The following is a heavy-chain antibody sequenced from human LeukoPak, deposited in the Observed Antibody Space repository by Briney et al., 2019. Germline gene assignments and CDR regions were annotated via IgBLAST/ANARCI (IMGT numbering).Heavy chain of an antibody. J-gene: IGHJ4*02. CDR1: GGSISSYY. CDR2: IYYSGST. CDR3: ARTYYDILTGPLYIDY. Sequence: SETLSLTCTVSGGSISSYYWSWIRQPPGKGLEWIGYIYYSGSTNYNTSLKSRVTISVDTSKNQFSLKLSSVTAADTAVYYCARTYYDILTGPLYIDYWGQGTLVTVSS. V-gene: IGHV4-59*08. D-gene: IGHD3-9*01.